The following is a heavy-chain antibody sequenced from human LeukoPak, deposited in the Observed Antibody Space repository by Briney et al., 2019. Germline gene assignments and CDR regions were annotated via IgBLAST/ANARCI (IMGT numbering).Heavy chain of an antibody. CDR1: GGSFSGYY. D-gene: IGHD5-24*01. CDR3: ARARGWLQLSDRGYFQH. CDR2: INHSGST. J-gene: IGHJ1*01. V-gene: IGHV4-34*01. Sequence: PSETLSLTCAVYGGSFSGYYWSWIRQPPGKGLEWIGEINHSGSTNYNPSLKSRVTISVDTSKNQFSLKLSSVTAADTAVYYCARARGWLQLSDRGYFQHWGQGTLVTVSS.